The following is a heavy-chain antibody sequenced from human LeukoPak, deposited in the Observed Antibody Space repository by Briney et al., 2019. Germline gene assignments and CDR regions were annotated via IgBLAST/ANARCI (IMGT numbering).Heavy chain of an antibody. J-gene: IGHJ3*02. CDR2: ISSSASTV. CDR3: ARELERRSDGAFYI. D-gene: IGHD1-1*01. Sequence: GGSLRLSCAASGFSFRNYEMNWVRQAPGKGLEWVSYISSSASTVYYADSVKGRFTISRDNAKNSLYLQMNSLRAEDTAVYYCARELERRSDGAFYIWGQGTMVTVSS. V-gene: IGHV3-48*03. CDR1: GFSFRNYE.